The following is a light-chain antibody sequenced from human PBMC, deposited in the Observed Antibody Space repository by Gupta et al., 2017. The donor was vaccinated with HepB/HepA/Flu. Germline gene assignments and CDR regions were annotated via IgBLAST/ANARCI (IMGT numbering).Light chain of an antibody. CDR2: GAS. CDR3: QQYGSSPPFT. Sequence: EIVLTQSPGTLSFSPGERATLSCRASQSVTSTSLSWYQQKPGQTPRLLIYGASSRATGIPDRFSGSGSGTDFTLTISRLEPEDFAVYYCQQYGSSPPFTFGQGTKLEIK. J-gene: IGKJ2*01. V-gene: IGKV3-20*01. CDR1: QSVTSTS.